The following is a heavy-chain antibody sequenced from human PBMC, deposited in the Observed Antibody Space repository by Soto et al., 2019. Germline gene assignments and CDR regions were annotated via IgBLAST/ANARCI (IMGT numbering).Heavy chain of an antibody. CDR2: ISYDGSNK. CDR1: GFTFSSYA. CDR3: ARALKAAFDY. J-gene: IGHJ4*02. Sequence: QVQLVESGGGVVQPGRSLRLSCAASGFTFSSYAMHWVRQAPGKGLEWVAVISYDGSNKYYADSVKGRFTISRDNSKNTLYLQMNSLRPEDTAVYYCARALKAAFDYWGQGTLVTVSS. D-gene: IGHD6-13*01. V-gene: IGHV3-30-3*01.